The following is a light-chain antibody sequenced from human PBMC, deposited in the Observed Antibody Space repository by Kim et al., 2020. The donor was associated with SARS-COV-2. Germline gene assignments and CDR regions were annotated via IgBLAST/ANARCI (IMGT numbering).Light chain of an antibody. Sequence: PGERATLPCRASQSVSSNLACYQQKPGQAPRLLIYGASTRATGIPARCSGSGSGTEFTLTISSLQSEDFAVYCCQQYNNWPGRVTFGGGTKVDIK. CDR3: QQYNNWPGRVT. CDR1: QSVSSN. CDR2: GAS. J-gene: IGKJ4*01. V-gene: IGKV3-15*01.